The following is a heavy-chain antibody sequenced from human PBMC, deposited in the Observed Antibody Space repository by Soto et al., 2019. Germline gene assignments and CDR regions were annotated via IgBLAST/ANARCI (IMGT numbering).Heavy chain of an antibody. D-gene: IGHD5-18*01. J-gene: IGHJ4*02. Sequence: PSETLSLTCAVYGGSFSGYYWSWIRQPPGKGLEWIGEINHSGSTNYNPSLKSRVTISVDTSKNQFSLKLSSVTAADTAVYYCARARIQPSRYYFDYWGQGTLVTVSS. CDR3: ARARIQPSRYYFDY. CDR1: GGSFSGYY. V-gene: IGHV4-34*01. CDR2: INHSGST.